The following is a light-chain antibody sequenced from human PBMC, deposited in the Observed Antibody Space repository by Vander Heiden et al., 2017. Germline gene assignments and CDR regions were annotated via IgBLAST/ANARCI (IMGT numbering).Light chain of an antibody. CDR2: AAS. V-gene: IGKV1-8*01. CDR3: QQDDSYPRT. CDR1: QGISSY. J-gene: IGKJ1*01. Sequence: AIRMTQSPSSFSASTGDRVTITCRASQGISSYLAWYQQKPGKAPKLLIYAASTSQSGVPSRFSGSGSGTHFTLTIICLQSEDFATYSCQQDDSYPRTFGQGTKVEIK.